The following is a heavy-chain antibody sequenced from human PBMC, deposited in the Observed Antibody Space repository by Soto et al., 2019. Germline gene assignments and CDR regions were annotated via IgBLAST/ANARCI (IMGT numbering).Heavy chain of an antibody. CDR2: IWYDGSNK. Sequence: GGSLRLSCAASGFTFSSYGMHWVRQAPGKGLEWVAVIWYDGSNKYYADSVKGRFTISRDNSKNTLYLQMNSLRAEDTAVYYCARDAIGVVSYMDVWGKGTTVTVSS. V-gene: IGHV3-33*01. J-gene: IGHJ6*03. CDR1: GFTFSSYG. D-gene: IGHD3-3*01. CDR3: ARDAIGVVSYMDV.